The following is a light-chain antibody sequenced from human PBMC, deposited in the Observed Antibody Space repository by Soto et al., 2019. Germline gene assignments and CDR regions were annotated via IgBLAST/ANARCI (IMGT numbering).Light chain of an antibody. CDR1: QSVSNNY. CDR3: QQYGSSGT. J-gene: IGKJ1*01. Sequence: EIVLTQSPGTLSLSPGERATLFVRASQSVSNNYLAWYQQKPGQAPRLLIYGASNRATGIPDRFSGSGSGTDFTLTISRLEPEDFAVYYCQQYGSSGTFGQGTKVDI. V-gene: IGKV3-20*01. CDR2: GAS.